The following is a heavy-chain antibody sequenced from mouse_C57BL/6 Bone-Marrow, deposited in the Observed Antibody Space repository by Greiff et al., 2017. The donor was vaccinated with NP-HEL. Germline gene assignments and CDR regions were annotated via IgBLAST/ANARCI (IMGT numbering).Heavy chain of an antibody. CDR3: ARHGDYFGSSYGYFDV. CDR2: FYPGSGSI. J-gene: IGHJ1*03. D-gene: IGHD1-1*01. V-gene: IGHV1-62-2*01. CDR1: GYTFTEYT. Sequence: QVQLKQSGAELVKPGASVKLSCKASGYTFTEYTIHWVKQRSGQGLEWIGWFYPGSGSIKYNEKFKDKATLTADKFSSTVYMDLSRLTSEDSAVYFGARHGDYFGSSYGYFDVWGTGTTVTVSS.